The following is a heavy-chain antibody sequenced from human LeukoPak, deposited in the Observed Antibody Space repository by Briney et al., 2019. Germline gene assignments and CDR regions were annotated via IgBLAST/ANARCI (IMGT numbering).Heavy chain of an antibody. Sequence: GGSLRLSCAASGFTFSNAWMSWVRQAPGKGLEWVGRIKSKTDGGTTDYAAPVKGRFTISRDDLKNTLYLQMNSLKTEDTAVYYCTTRTLSIAVAGMDYFDYWGQGTLVTVSS. D-gene: IGHD6-19*01. CDR2: IKSKTDGGTT. V-gene: IGHV3-15*01. CDR1: GFTFSNAW. J-gene: IGHJ4*02. CDR3: TTRTLSIAVAGMDYFDY.